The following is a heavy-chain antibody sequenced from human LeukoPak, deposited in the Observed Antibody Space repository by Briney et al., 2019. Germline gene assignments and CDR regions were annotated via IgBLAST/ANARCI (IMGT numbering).Heavy chain of an antibody. J-gene: IGHJ5*02. D-gene: IGHD6-13*01. CDR2: INPNSGGT. V-gene: IGHV1-2*06. CDR3: ARDGSAAGPSNWFDP. Sequence: GASVKVSCKASGYTFTSYDINWVRQATGQGLEWMGRINPNSGGTNYAQKFQGRVTMTRDTSISTAYMELSRLRSDDTAVYYCARDGSAAGPSNWFDPWGQGTLVTVSS. CDR1: GYTFTSYD.